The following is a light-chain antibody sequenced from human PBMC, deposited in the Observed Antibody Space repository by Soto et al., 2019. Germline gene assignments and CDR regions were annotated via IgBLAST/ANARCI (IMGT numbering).Light chain of an antibody. CDR3: EHYGGMWT. CDR2: DAS. V-gene: IGKV1-5*01. J-gene: IGKJ1*01. CDR1: QSITNR. Sequence: DIQMTQSPSTLSANVGDRVIITCRASQSITNRLAWYQQKPGEAPKVLIYDASNLESGVPSRFSGRGFGTEFILTIRSLQPDEFAMDWCEHYGGMWTFAQGTRVEMK.